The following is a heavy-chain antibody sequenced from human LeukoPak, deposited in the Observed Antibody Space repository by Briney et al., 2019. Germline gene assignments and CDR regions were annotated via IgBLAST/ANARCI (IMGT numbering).Heavy chain of an antibody. CDR1: GFTFSSYG. CDR2: IGTAGDT. Sequence: GGSLRLSCAPSGFTFSSYGMHWVRQATGKGLEWVSAIGTAGDTYYPGSVKGRFTISRENAKNSLYLQMNSLRAGDTAVCYCARGPVAGTIDYWGQGTLVTVSS. D-gene: IGHD6-19*01. CDR3: ARGPVAGTIDY. V-gene: IGHV3-13*01. J-gene: IGHJ4*02.